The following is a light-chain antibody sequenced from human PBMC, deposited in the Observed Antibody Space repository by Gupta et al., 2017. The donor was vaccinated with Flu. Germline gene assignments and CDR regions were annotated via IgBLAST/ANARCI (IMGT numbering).Light chain of an antibody. J-gene: IGKJ1*01. CDR2: WES. Sequence: DIVMPHSPVPLAVSLREWAVIQCLSSQSVLYSSNNNDYLAWDQQKTGQSPRLVVYWESTRESGVPDRFSGTGSGTDFTLTISSVQAEDAATYYCQQDDSRPWTFGQGTKVEI. CDR1: QSVLYSSNNNDY. CDR3: QQDDSRPWT. V-gene: IGKV4-1*01.